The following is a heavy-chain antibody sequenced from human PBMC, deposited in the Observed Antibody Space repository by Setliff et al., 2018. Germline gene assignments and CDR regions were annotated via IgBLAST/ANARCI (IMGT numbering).Heavy chain of an antibody. CDR2: INEDGSET. J-gene: IGHJ6*02. CDR3: ALDGPYYYYGMDV. Sequence: GSLRLSCVASELTFSSYWMSWVRQTPDKRLEWVANINEDGSETYYLDSVKGRFTIYRDNVENSLFLQMHSLRVDDTAVYYCALDGPYYYYGMDVWGQGTTVTVSS. CDR1: ELTFSSYW. V-gene: IGHV3-7*01.